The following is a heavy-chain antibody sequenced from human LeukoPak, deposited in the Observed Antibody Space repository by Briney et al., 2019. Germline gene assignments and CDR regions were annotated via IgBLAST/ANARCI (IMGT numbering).Heavy chain of an antibody. CDR2: ISSNSSYT. V-gene: IGHV3-11*06. Sequence: PGGSLRLSCAASGFTFSDYYMSWIRQAPGKGLEWVSYISSNSSYTSYADSVKGRFTISRDNAKNSLYLQMNSLRAEDTAVYYCARDGPMTPSYYYYYGMDVWGQGTTVTVSS. CDR3: ARDGPMTPSYYYYYGMDV. J-gene: IGHJ6*02. CDR1: GFTFSDYY.